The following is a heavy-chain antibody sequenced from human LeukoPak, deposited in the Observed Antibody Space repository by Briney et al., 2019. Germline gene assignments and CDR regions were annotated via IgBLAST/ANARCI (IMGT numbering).Heavy chain of an antibody. D-gene: IGHD6-19*01. V-gene: IGHV4-59*01. J-gene: IGHJ3*02. CDR2: IYYSGST. CDR1: GGSISSYY. CDR3: ARTTGYSSRFAFDI. Sequence: PSETLSLTCTVSGGSISSYYWSWIRQPPGKGLEWIGYIYYSGSTNYNPSLKSRVTISVDTSKNQFSLKLSSVTAADTAVYYCARTTGYSSRFAFDIWGQGTMVTVSS.